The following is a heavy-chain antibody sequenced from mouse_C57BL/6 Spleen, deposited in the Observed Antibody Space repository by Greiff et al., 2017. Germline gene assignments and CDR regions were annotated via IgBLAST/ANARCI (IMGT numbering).Heavy chain of an antibody. J-gene: IGHJ2*01. CDR1: GFNIKDDY. Sequence: VQLQQSGAELARPGASVKLSCTASGFNIKDDYMHWVKQRPEQGLEWIGWIDPENGDTEYASKFQGKATITADTSSNTAYLQLSSLTSEDTAVYYCTTPTVDYWGQGTTLTVSS. CDR3: TTPTVDY. V-gene: IGHV14-4*01. CDR2: IDPENGDT. D-gene: IGHD1-1*01.